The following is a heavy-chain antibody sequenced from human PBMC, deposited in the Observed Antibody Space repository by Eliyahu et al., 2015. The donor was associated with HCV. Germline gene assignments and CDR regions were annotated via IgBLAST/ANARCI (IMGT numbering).Heavy chain of an antibody. D-gene: IGHD3-9*01. V-gene: IGHV3-30*18. CDR3: AKGHRLRYFDWLLSPDLYYFDY. Sequence: QVQLVESGGGVVQPGRSLRLSCAASGFTFSXYGXPWVRQAPGKGLEWVAVISYDGSNKYYADSVKGRFTISRDNSKNTLYLQMNSLRAEDTAVYYCAKGHRLRYFDWLLSPDLYYFDYWGQGTLVTVSS. CDR1: GFTFSXYG. CDR2: ISYDGSNK. J-gene: IGHJ4*02.